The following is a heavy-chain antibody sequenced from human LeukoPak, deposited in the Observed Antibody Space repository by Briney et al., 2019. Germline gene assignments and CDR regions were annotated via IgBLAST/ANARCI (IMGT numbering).Heavy chain of an antibody. D-gene: IGHD1-26*01. CDR2: IYYGGSNQ. J-gene: IGHJ4*02. V-gene: IGHV3-33*01. Sequence: GGSLRLSCVVSGLRFRNYGMHWVRQAPGKGLEWVAVIYYGGSNQYYADSVKGRSTVSRDNAKNTLYLQMDSLRAEDTAVYYCATDRNSGKYYDYWGQGTLVTVSS. CDR3: ATDRNSGKYYDY. CDR1: GLRFRNYG.